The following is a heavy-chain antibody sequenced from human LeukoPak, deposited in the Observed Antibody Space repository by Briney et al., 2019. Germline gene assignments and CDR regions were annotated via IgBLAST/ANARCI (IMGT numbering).Heavy chain of an antibody. CDR1: GGSFSGYY. CDR2: INHSGST. V-gene: IGHV4-34*01. Sequence: SETLSLTCAVYGGSFSGYYWSWIRQPPGKGLEWIGEINHSGSTNYNPSLKSRVTISVDTSKNQFSLKLGSVTAADTAVYYCARGPSILTGYYPFRYWGQGTLVTVSS. J-gene: IGHJ4*02. D-gene: IGHD3-9*01. CDR3: ARGPSILTGYYPFRY.